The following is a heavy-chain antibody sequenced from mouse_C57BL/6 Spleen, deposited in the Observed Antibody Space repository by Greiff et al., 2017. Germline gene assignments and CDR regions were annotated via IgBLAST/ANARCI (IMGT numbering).Heavy chain of an antibody. CDR1: GYTFTSYW. CDR3: ARSGNYLYYAMDY. J-gene: IGHJ4*01. CDR2: IDPSDSYT. D-gene: IGHD2-1*01. V-gene: IGHV1-50*01. Sequence: VQLQQSGAELVKPGASVKLSCKASGYTFTSYWMQWVKQRPGQGLEWIGEIDPSDSYTNYNQKFKGKATFTVDTSSSTAYLQLRSLTSDDSAVYYCARSGNYLYYAMDYWGQGTSVTVSS.